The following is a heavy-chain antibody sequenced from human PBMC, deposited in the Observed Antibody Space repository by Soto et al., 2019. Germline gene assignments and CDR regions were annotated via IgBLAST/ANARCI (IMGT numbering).Heavy chain of an antibody. V-gene: IGHV1-69*01. D-gene: IGHD6-13*01. CDR3: ARVGRAPAGTYYYYGMDV. Sequence: QVQLVQSGAEVKKPGSSVKVSCKASGGTFSSYAISWVRQAPGQGLEWMGGIIPIYGTANYAQKVQGRVTITADESTSTDYMELSSLISEDTAVYYCARVGRAPAGTYYYYGMDVWGQGTTVTVSS. CDR1: GGTFSSYA. CDR2: IIPIYGTA. J-gene: IGHJ6*02.